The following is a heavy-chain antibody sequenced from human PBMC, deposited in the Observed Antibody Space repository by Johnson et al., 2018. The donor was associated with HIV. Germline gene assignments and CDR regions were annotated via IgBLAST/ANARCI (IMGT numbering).Heavy chain of an antibody. CDR1: GFTFSNAW. D-gene: IGHD4-17*01. Sequence: QVQLVESGGGLVKPGGSLRLSCAASGFTFSNAWMSWVRQAPGKGLEWVAVISYDGSEKYYVDSVKGRFTISRDNSKNTLYLQMNSLRAEDTAVYYCAKDQVTTPGAYDALDIWDQGTMVTVSS. CDR2: ISYDGSEK. CDR3: AKDQVTTPGAYDALDI. J-gene: IGHJ3*02. V-gene: IGHV3-30*18.